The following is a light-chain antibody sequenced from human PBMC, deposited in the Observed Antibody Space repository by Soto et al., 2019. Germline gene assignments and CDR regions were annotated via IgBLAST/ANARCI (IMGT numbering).Light chain of an antibody. CDR2: HAS. J-gene: IGKJ1*01. V-gene: IGKV3-15*01. CDR1: QSVSSD. Sequence: EIVMRQSPAALSVSPGERVILSCRASQSVSSDLAWYQQKPGQSPRLLIYHASARATGVPARISGSGSGTEFTLTISSLQSEDFAVYYCQQYSHWPRTFGQGTKVDIK. CDR3: QQYSHWPRT.